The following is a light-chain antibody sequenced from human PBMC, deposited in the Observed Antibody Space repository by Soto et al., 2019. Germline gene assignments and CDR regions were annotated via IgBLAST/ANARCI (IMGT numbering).Light chain of an antibody. CDR1: SSNIGAGYD. J-gene: IGLJ1*01. CDR2: GTT. V-gene: IGLV1-40*01. CDR3: QSYDGTLSGSYV. Sequence: QSVLTQPPSVSGAPGQRVTISCTGSSSNIGAGYDVHWYQQLPGTAPKLIIYGTTNRPSGVPDRFSGSKSGTSASLAITGLQAEDEADYYCQSYDGTLSGSYVFGIGTKPPS.